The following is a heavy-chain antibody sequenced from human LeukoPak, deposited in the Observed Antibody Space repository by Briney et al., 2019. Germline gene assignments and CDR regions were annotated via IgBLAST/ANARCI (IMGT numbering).Heavy chain of an antibody. CDR3: ARHQFQLLVNDDAFDM. CDR1: GGSISSYY. D-gene: IGHD2-2*01. Sequence: SETLTLTCAVSGGSISSYYWSWIRQPPGKGLEWIGYIYYSGITNYNPSLKSRVTISVDTSKNQFSLKLSSVTAADTAVYYCARHQFQLLVNDDAFDMWGQGTMVTVSS. J-gene: IGHJ3*02. V-gene: IGHV4-59*08. CDR2: IYYSGIT.